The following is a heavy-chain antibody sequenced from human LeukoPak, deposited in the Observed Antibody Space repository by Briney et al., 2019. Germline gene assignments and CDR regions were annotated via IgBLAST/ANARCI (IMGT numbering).Heavy chain of an antibody. J-gene: IGHJ4*02. CDR2: MYPADSDT. Sequence: GESLKISCKDSGYSFTNYWIAWVRQMPGKGLEWMGIMYPADSDTRYSPSFQGQVTFSADKSISTAYLQWISLKASDTAMYYCARLTSSWSFDYWGQGTLVTVSS. CDR3: ARLTSSWSFDY. D-gene: IGHD6-13*01. CDR1: GYSFTNYW. V-gene: IGHV5-51*01.